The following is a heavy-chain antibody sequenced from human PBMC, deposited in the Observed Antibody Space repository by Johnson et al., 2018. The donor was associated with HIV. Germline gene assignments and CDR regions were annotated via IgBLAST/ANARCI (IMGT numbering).Heavy chain of an antibody. CDR3: ARVPWSLDAFDI. V-gene: IGHV3-66*01. D-gene: IGHD2-15*01. CDR1: GFTVSSNY. CDR2: LYSGGST. J-gene: IGHJ3*02. Sequence: VQLVESGGGLVQPGGSLRLSCAASGFTVSSNYMSWVRHAPGKGLELVSVLYSGGSTYYADSVTGRFTISRDNSKHTLYLQMNSLRAEDTAVYDRARVPWSLDAFDIWGQGTMVTVSS.